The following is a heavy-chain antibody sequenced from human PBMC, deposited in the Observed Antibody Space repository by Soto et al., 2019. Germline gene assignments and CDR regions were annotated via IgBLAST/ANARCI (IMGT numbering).Heavy chain of an antibody. CDR3: TTGILWFGEFPYYYYGMDV. Sequence: LRLSCAASGFTFSNAWMNWVRQAPGKGLEWVGRIKSKTDGGTTDYAAPVKGRFTISRDDSKNTLYLQMNSLKTEDTAVYYCTTGILWFGEFPYYYYGMDVWGQATTVTVSS. CDR1: GFTFSNAW. D-gene: IGHD3-10*01. CDR2: IKSKTDGGTT. V-gene: IGHV3-15*07. J-gene: IGHJ6*02.